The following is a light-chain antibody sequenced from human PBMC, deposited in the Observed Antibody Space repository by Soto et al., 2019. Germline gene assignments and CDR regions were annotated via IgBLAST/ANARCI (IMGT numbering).Light chain of an antibody. Sequence: EIVLTQSPDTLSLSPGDTATLSCRASKSFSRSYLAWYQQKPGQAPRLLIYGASSRATGIPDRFSGSGSGTDFTLTISRLEPEDFAVYYCQQYGDSSRTFGQGTKVDIK. CDR3: QQYGDSSRT. J-gene: IGKJ1*01. V-gene: IGKV3-20*01. CDR2: GAS. CDR1: KSFSRSY.